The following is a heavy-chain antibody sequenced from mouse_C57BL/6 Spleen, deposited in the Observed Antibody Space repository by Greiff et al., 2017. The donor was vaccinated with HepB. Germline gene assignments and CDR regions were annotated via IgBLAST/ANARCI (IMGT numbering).Heavy chain of an antibody. CDR3: ARGDYSRGFDY. CDR1: GFSLTSYG. V-gene: IGHV2-2*01. J-gene: IGHJ2*01. CDR2: IWSGGST. Sequence: VQGVESGPGLVQPSQSLSITCTVSGFSLTSYGVHWVRQSPGKGLEWLGVIWSGGSTDYNAAFISRLSISKDNSKSQVFFKMNSLQADDTAIYYCARGDYSRGFDYWGQGTTLTVSS. D-gene: IGHD1-1*01.